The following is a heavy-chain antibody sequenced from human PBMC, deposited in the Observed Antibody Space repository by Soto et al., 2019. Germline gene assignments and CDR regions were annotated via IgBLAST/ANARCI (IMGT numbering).Heavy chain of an antibody. CDR1: GGSFSGYY. V-gene: IGHV4-34*01. D-gene: IGHD1-26*01. CDR2: INHSGST. Sequence: PSETLSLTCAVYGGSFSGYYWSWIRQPPGKGLDLIGEINHSGSTNYIPSLKSRVTISVDTSKNQFSLKLSSVTAADTAVYYCAREIWPKLWELFEFYYFDYWGQGTLVTVSS. CDR3: AREIWPKLWELFEFYYFDY. J-gene: IGHJ4*02.